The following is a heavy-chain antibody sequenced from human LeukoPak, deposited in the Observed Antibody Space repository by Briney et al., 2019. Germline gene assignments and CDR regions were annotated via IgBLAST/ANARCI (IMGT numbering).Heavy chain of an antibody. CDR1: VYTLTDLS. D-gene: IGHD3-10*01. Sequence: ASVKVSCKVSVYTLTDLSMHWVRQAPGKGPEWLGGFDPEDGETIYAQKFQGRVTLAEDTSTDTAYMELSSLRSEDTAAYYCATDIPRRVRGVVYSSFGMDVWGQGTTVTVSS. V-gene: IGHV1-24*01. CDR2: FDPEDGET. J-gene: IGHJ6*02. CDR3: ATDIPRRVRGVVYSSFGMDV.